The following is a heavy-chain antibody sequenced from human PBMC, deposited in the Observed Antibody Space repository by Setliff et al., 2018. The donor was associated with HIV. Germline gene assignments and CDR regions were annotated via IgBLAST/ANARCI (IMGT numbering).Heavy chain of an antibody. J-gene: IGHJ3*02. Sequence: VASVKVSCKASGYTFTSYGVCWVRQAPGQGLEWMGWISVYNGNTNYAQSLQGRVTMTTDTSTTTVYMELRSLRSDDTAFYYCAGARGAGTFDIWGQGTSVTVSS. CDR1: GYTFTSYG. D-gene: IGHD6-13*01. CDR2: ISVYNGNT. V-gene: IGHV1-18*01. CDR3: AGARGAGTFDI.